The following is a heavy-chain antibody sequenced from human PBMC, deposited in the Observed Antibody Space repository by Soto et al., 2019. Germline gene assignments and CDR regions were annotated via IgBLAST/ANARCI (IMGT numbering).Heavy chain of an antibody. Sequence: QVRLVESGGGVVQPGRSLRLSCAASGFTFSNYAMHWVRQAPGKGLEWVAVMSFDETKKYHAASVEGRFTISRDNSQNTLDLQMNSLRDEDTALYYCASSHAPYYYEATGFFFGLDVWGQGTTVVVSS. CDR2: MSFDETKK. D-gene: IGHD3-22*01. J-gene: IGHJ6*02. CDR1: GFTFSNYA. CDR3: ASSHAPYYYEATGFFFGLDV. V-gene: IGHV3-30-3*01.